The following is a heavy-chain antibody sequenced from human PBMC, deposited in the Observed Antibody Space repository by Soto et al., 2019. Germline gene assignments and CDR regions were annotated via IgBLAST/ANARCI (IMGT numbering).Heavy chain of an antibody. D-gene: IGHD2-21*02. Sequence: EVQLVESGEGLVQPGGSLRLSCAASGFMFNSYAMHWVRQAPGKGLEYVSAISSLGDSTFYANSVKDRFTISRDNSKNTLYLQMGSLRAEDMAVYYCARRTAGWYFDLWGRGTLVTVSS. J-gene: IGHJ2*01. CDR3: ARRTAGWYFDL. CDR2: ISSLGDST. V-gene: IGHV3-64*01. CDR1: GFMFNSYA.